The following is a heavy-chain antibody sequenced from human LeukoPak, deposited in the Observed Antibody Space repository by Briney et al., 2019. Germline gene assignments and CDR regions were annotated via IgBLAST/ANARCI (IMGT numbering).Heavy chain of an antibody. J-gene: IGHJ3*02. V-gene: IGHV3-33*01. Sequence: AGSLRLSCAASGFTFSSYGMHWVRQAPGKGLEWVAVIWYDGSNKYYADSVKGRFTISRDNSKNTLYLQMNSLRAEDTAVYYCARDIGYCTNGVCYSLAFDIWGQGTMVTVSS. D-gene: IGHD2-8*01. CDR1: GFTFSSYG. CDR2: IWYDGSNK. CDR3: ARDIGYCTNGVCYSLAFDI.